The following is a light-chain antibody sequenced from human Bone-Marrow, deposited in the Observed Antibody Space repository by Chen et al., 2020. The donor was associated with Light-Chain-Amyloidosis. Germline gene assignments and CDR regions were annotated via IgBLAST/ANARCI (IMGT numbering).Light chain of an antibody. CDR1: SGTIASNY. Sequence: NFMLTQPHSVSESPGKTVTISCTRSSGTIASNYVHWYQQRPGSAPIIVIYEDNQRPSGGPDRFSGSIDSSSNSAPLTISALKTDDEADYYCQSYDNNYSVVFGGGTKLTVL. V-gene: IGLV6-57*04. CDR2: EDN. CDR3: QSYDNNYSVV. J-gene: IGLJ2*01.